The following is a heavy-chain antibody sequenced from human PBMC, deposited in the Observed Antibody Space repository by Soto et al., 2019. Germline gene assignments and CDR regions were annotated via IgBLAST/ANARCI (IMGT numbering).Heavy chain of an antibody. CDR3: ARDLWGYCGTDCYPLDV. D-gene: IGHD2-21*02. V-gene: IGHV4-59*01. CDR2: MYNTGST. Sequence: SETLSLTCAVYGGSFSRCYWSWIRQPPGKGLEWIGYMYNTGSTVYNPSFKSRVTISVDTSKNQFSLKLNSVTAADTAVYYCARDLWGYCGTDCYPLDVWGQGTTVTVSS. CDR1: GGSFSRCY. J-gene: IGHJ6*02.